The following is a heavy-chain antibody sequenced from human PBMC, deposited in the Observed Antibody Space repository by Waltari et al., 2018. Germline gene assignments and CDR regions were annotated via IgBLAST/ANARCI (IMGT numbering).Heavy chain of an antibody. CDR2: FVPGGSP. D-gene: IGHD6-13*01. J-gene: IGHJ4*02. CDR3: ARVSIAAAGTTFDY. V-gene: IGHV4-38-2*01. Sequence: QVQLQESGPGLVKPSETLSLTCAVSGYSISSGYYWGWIRQPPGKGLEGFVSFVPGGSPYYNPSLKSRVTISVDPSKNQFSLKLCSVPAADTAVYYCARVSIAAAGTTFDYWGQGTLVTVSS. CDR1: GYSISSGYY.